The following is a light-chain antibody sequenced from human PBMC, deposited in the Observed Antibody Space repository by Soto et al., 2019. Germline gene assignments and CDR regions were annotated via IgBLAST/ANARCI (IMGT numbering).Light chain of an antibody. CDR1: SSDVGGYNY. J-gene: IGLJ2*01. CDR2: DVS. V-gene: IGLV2-14*01. Sequence: QSALTQPASVSGSPGQSITISCTGTSSDVGGYNYVSWYQQHPGKAPKLMIYDVSNRPSGVSNRFSGSKSGNTASLTISRLQAEDDADYYCSSYTSSSLLFGGGTKLTVL. CDR3: SSYTSSSLL.